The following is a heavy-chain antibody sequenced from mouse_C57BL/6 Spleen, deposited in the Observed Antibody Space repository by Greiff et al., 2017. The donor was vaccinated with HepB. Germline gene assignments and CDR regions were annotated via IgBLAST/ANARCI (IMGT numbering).Heavy chain of an antibody. V-gene: IGHV1-9*01. CDR1: GYTFTGYW. J-gene: IGHJ3*01. Sequence: QVQLKESGAELMKPGASVKLSCKATGYTFTGYWIEWVKQRPGHGLEWIGEILPGSGSTNYNEKLKGKAPFTADTSSNTAYMQLSSLTTEDSAIYVCAGRRRSPLAYWGQGTLVTVSA. CDR3: AGRRRSPLAY. D-gene: IGHD1-1*01. CDR2: ILPGSGST.